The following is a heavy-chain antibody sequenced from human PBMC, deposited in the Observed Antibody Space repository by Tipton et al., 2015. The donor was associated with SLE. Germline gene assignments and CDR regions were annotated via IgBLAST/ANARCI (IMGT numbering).Heavy chain of an antibody. CDR2: ISYDGSNK. D-gene: IGHD2-8*01. CDR3: ASNGGADYYYYFMDV. V-gene: IGHV3-30*03. J-gene: IGHJ6*03. CDR1: GFTFSSYE. Sequence: SLRLSCAASGFTFSSYEMNWVRQAPGKGLEWVAVISYDGSNKYYADSVKGRFTISRDNSKNTLYLQMNSLRAEDTAVYYCASNGGADYYYYFMDVWGKGTTVTVSS.